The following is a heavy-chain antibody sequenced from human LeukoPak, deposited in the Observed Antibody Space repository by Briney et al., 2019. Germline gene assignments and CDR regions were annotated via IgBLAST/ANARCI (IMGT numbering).Heavy chain of an antibody. CDR3: ARHQSGSYYRLFDY. J-gene: IGHJ4*02. D-gene: IGHD1-26*01. CDR2: ISYSGGT. Sequence: PSETLSLTCTVSGGSISSYYWSWIRQPPGKGLEWIGYISYSGGTNYNPSLKSRVTISVDTSKNQFSLNLTSVTAADTAVYYCARHQSGSYYRLFDYWGQGTLVTVSS. V-gene: IGHV4-59*08. CDR1: GGSISSYY.